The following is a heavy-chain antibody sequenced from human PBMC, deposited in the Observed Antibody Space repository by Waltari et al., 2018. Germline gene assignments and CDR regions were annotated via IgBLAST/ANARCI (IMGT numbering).Heavy chain of an antibody. Sequence: EVQLVESGGGLIQPGGSLRLSCAASGFTVSSNYMSWVRQAPGKGLEWVSVIYSGGSTYYADSVKGRFTISRDNSKNTLYLQMNSLRAEDTAVYYCAMSGYYDYYYYGMDVWGQGTTVTVSS. CDR2: IYSGGST. CDR1: GFTVSSNY. J-gene: IGHJ6*02. D-gene: IGHD3-3*01. V-gene: IGHV3-53*01. CDR3: AMSGYYDYYYYGMDV.